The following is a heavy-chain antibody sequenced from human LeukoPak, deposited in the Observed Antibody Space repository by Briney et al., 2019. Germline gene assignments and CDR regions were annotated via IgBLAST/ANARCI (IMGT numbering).Heavy chain of an antibody. V-gene: IGHV4-39*01. CDR1: GGSVSSSRYY. CDR3: ARQGGSVLHYSDY. D-gene: IGHD5-12*01. J-gene: IGHJ4*02. CDR2: IYYSGST. Sequence: SETLSLTCTVSGGSVSSSRYYWGWIRQPPGKGLEWIGSIYYSGSTYYNPSLKSRVTISVDTSKNQFSLKLSSVTAADTAVYYCARQGGSVLHYSDYWGQGTLVTVSS.